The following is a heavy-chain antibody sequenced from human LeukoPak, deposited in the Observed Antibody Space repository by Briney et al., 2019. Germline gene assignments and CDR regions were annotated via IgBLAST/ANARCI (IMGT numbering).Heavy chain of an antibody. CDR1: GGSISSSSYY. D-gene: IGHD4-17*01. V-gene: IGHV4-39*07. J-gene: IGHJ3*02. CDR3: ARGPHWVTGDYDAFDI. Sequence: SETLSLTCTVSGGSISSSSYYWGWIRQPPGKGLEWIGSIYYSGSTYYNPSLTSRVTISVDTSKNQFSLKLTSVTAADTAVYYCARGPHWVTGDYDAFDIWGQGTMVTVSS. CDR2: IYYSGST.